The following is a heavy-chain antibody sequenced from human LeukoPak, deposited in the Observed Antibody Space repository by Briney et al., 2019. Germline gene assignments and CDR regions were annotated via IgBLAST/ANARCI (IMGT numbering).Heavy chain of an antibody. Sequence: ASVKVSCEASGYTFTSYGISWVRQAPGQGLEWMGWINPNSGGTNYAQKFYARVTMTRDTSISTAYMELSRLRSDDTAVFYCARSPDILTGENFDYWGQGTLVTVSS. J-gene: IGHJ4*02. V-gene: IGHV1-2*02. CDR3: ARSPDILTGENFDY. D-gene: IGHD3-9*01. CDR2: INPNSGGT. CDR1: GYTFTSYG.